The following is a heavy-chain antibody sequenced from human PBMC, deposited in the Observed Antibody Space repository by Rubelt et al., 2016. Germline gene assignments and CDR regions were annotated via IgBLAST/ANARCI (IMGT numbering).Heavy chain of an antibody. Sequence: GLEWIGYIYSSGSTNYNASLKSRVTISIDRSKNQFSLYLRSVTAADTAVYYCARDRTPSGYDSGMDVWGQGTTVTVSS. CDR2: IYSSGST. CDR3: ARDRTPSGYDSGMDV. J-gene: IGHJ6*02. V-gene: IGHV4-59*01. D-gene: IGHD5-12*01.